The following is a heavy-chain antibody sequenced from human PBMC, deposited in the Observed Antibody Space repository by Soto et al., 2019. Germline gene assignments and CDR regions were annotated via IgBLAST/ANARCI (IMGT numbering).Heavy chain of an antibody. V-gene: IGHV4-59*08. D-gene: IGHD1-26*01. CDR2: VNNRGSP. CDR1: GGAISIYY. CDR3: AKPRVRGSYSPGFDP. J-gene: IGHJ5*02. Sequence: QVQLQESGPGLVKPSETLSLTCTVSGGAISIYYWSWIRQPPGKGLEGIGYVNNRGSPNYNPSLKRRVAISVDTSKNQFSLKLSSVTAADTAVYSCAKPRVRGSYSPGFDPWGQGTLVTVSS.